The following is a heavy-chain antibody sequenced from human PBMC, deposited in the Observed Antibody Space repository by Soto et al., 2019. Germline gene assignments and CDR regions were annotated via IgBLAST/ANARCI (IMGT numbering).Heavy chain of an antibody. Sequence: GGSLRLSCAASGFPFSSYGMNWVRQAPGKGLEWLSYISSSSSSIYYADSVKGRFTISRDNAKNSLFLQMNSLRAGDTAVYYCARVDRTYGDDAFDIWGQDTSVTVAS. CDR1: GFPFSSYG. D-gene: IGHD4-17*01. CDR3: ARVDRTYGDDAFDI. V-gene: IGHV3-48*01. CDR2: ISSSSSSI. J-gene: IGHJ3*02.